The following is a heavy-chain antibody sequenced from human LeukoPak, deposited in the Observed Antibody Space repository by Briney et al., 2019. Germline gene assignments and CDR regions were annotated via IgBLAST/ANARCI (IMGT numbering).Heavy chain of an antibody. D-gene: IGHD2-2*01. CDR3: ARDFGGYCSSTSCYDYYYYYMDV. CDR1: GYTFTGYY. J-gene: IGHJ6*03. CDR2: INPNSGGT. V-gene: IGHV1-2*02. Sequence: ASVKVSCKASGYTFTGYYMHWVRQAPGQGLEWMGWINPNSGGTNYAQKFQGRVTMTRDTSISTAYMELSRLRSDDTAVYYCARDFGGYCSSTSCYDYYYYYMDVWGKGTTVTVSS.